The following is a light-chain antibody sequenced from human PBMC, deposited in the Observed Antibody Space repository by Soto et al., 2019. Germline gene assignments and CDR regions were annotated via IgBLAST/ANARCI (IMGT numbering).Light chain of an antibody. J-gene: IGKJ2*01. CDR3: QQYTRYSAYT. V-gene: IGKV1-5*03. Sequence: DIQMTQFPSTLSASIGDRVTITCRASQTISNWLAWYQQKPGKAPKLLIYKASSLETRVPSRFSGSGSGTQFTLTISSLQPDAFATYYCQQYTRYSAYTFGQWTRLELK. CDR1: QTISNW. CDR2: KAS.